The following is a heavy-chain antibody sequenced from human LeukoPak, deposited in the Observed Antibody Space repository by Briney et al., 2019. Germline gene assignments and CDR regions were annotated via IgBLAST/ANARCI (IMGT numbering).Heavy chain of an antibody. D-gene: IGHD7-27*01. CDR1: GGSTSSYY. CDR3: ARVMGIEGDYFDY. V-gene: IGHV4-59*01. Sequence: PSETLSLTCTVSGGSTSSYYWSWIRQPPGKGLEWIGYIYYSGSTNYNPSLKSRVTISVDTSKNQFSLKLSSVTAADTAVYYCARVMGIEGDYFDYWGQGTLVTVSS. CDR2: IYYSGST. J-gene: IGHJ4*02.